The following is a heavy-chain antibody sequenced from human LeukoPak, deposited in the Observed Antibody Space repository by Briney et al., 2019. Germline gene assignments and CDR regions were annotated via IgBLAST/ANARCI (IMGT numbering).Heavy chain of an antibody. V-gene: IGHV1-24*01. CDR3: ATGGYSSGLFDY. CDR2: FDPEDGET. J-gene: IGHJ4*02. Sequence: ASVKVSCKVSGYTLTELSMHWVRQAPGKGLEWMGGFDPEDGETIYAQKFQGRVTMTEDTSTDTAYMELNSLRSEDTAVYYCATGGYSSGLFDYWGQGTLVTVSS. D-gene: IGHD6-19*01. CDR1: GYTLTELS.